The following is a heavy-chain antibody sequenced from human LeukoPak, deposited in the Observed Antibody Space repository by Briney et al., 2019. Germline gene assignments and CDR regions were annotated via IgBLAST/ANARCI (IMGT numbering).Heavy chain of an antibody. CDR1: GYTFTGYY. CDR2: INPNSGGT. V-gene: IGHV1-2*02. CDR3: ARADTIVGVVILPPYYYYYGMDV. Sequence: ASVKVSCKASGYTFTGYYMHWVRQAPGQGLEWMGWINPNSGGTNYAQKFQGRVTMTRDTSISTAYMELSRLRSDDTAVYYCARADTIVGVVILPPYYYYYGMDVWGQGTTVTVSS. D-gene: IGHD3-3*01. J-gene: IGHJ6*02.